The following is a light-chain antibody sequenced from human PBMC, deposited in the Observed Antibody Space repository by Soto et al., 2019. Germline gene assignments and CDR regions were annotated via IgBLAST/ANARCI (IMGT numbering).Light chain of an antibody. CDR2: AAS. J-gene: IGKJ4*01. CDR3: QQSYSTPLT. V-gene: IGKV1-39*01. Sequence: DIQMTQSPSSLSASVGDRVTITCRASQSISSYLNWNQQKPGKAPKLLIYAASRLQSGVPSRFSGSGSGTDVTLTISSRQPEDFATYYCQQSYSTPLTFGGGTKVEIK. CDR1: QSISSY.